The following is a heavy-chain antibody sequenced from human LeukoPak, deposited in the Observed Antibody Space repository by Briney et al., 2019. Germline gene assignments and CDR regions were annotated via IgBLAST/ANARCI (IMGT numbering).Heavy chain of an antibody. CDR3: ARGFYREMDS. Sequence: GGSLRLSCEASAFTFSSYVMSWVRQAPGKGLEWVSAISGSGGSTYCADSVKGRFTISRDNVKNTLYLQMNSLRAEDTGIYYCARGFYREMDSWGQGTLVTVSS. CDR1: AFTFSSYV. V-gene: IGHV3-23*01. J-gene: IGHJ4*02. D-gene: IGHD4-11*01. CDR2: ISGSGGST.